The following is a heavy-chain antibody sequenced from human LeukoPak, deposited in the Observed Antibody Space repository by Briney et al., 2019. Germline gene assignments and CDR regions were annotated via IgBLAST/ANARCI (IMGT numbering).Heavy chain of an antibody. V-gene: IGHV3-74*01. CDR3: LRAFDI. Sequence: GGSLRLSCAASGFTLRSYWMFWVRQAPGKGLVWVSRINSDGSSTNYADSVKGRFTISRDNAKNTVYLQMNSLRAEDTAVYYCLRAFDIWGQGTMVTVSS. J-gene: IGHJ3*02. CDR1: GFTLRSYW. CDR2: INSDGSST.